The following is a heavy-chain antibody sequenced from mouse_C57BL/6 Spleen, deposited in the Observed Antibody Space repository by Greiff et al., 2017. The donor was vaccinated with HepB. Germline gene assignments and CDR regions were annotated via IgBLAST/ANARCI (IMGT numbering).Heavy chain of an antibody. CDR2: ISYDGSN. D-gene: IGHD1-1*01. CDR3: AREGDYYGLYYYAMDY. J-gene: IGHJ4*01. CDR1: GYSITSGYY. V-gene: IGHV3-6*01. Sequence: EVHLVESGPGLVKPSQSLSLTCSVTGYSITSGYYWNWIRQFPGNKLEWMGYISYDGSNNYNPSLKNRISITRDTSKNQFFLKLNSVTTEDTATYYCAREGDYYGLYYYAMDYWGQGTSVTVSS.